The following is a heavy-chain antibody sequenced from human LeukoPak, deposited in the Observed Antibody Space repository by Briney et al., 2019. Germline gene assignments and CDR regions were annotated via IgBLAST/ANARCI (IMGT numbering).Heavy chain of an antibody. Sequence: SETLSLTCSVSAGSISTYYWTWIRQPPGKGLEWIGYIYYTGSTNYNPSLKSRVTISVDTSKNQFSLKLSSVTAADTAVYYCARVGGTRYFDYWGQGTLVTVSS. CDR1: AGSISTYY. CDR2: IYYTGST. D-gene: IGHD1-26*01. V-gene: IGHV4-59*01. J-gene: IGHJ4*02. CDR3: ARVGGTRYFDY.